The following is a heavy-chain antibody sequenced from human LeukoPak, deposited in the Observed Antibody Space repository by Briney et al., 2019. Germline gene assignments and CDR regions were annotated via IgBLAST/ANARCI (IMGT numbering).Heavy chain of an antibody. J-gene: IGHJ4*02. V-gene: IGHV6-1*01. CDR2: TYYRSKWYN. Sequence: SQTLSLTCAISGDSVSSNSAAWNWIRQSPSRGLEWLGRTYYRSKWYNDYAVSVKSRITINPDTSKNQFSLKLSSVTAADTAVYYCARHLAPGAKLLWFGELTPIWGQGTLVTVSS. CDR3: ARHLAPGAKLLWFGELTPI. D-gene: IGHD3-10*01. CDR1: GDSVSSNSAA.